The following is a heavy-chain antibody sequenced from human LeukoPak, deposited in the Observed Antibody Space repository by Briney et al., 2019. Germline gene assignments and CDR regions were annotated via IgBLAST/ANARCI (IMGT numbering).Heavy chain of an antibody. CDR1: GFTFSSYA. CDR3: AKDEDMVVVPAAIMDY. J-gene: IGHJ4*02. D-gene: IGHD2-2*01. V-gene: IGHV3-23*01. Sequence: GGSLRLSCAASGFTFSSYAMSWVRQAPGKGLEWVSAISGSGGSTYYADSVKGRFTISRDNSKNTLYLQMNSLRAEDTAVYYCAKDEDMVVVPAAIMDYWGQGTLVTVSS. CDR2: ISGSGGST.